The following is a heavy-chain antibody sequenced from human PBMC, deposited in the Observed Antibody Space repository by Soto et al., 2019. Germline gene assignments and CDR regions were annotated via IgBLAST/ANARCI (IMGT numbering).Heavy chain of an antibody. CDR2: IYYSGST. CDR1: GGSISSSSYY. D-gene: IGHD5-18*01. Sequence: PSETLSLTCTVSGGSISSSSYYRGWIRQPPGKGLEWIGSIYYSGSTYYNPSLKSRVTISVDTSKNQFSLKLSSVTAADTAVYYCARYSYGYSWFDPWGQGTLVTVSS. V-gene: IGHV4-39*01. CDR3: ARYSYGYSWFDP. J-gene: IGHJ5*02.